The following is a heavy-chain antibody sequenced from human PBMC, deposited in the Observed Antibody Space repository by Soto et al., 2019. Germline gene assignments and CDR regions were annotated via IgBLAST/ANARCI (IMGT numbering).Heavy chain of an antibody. CDR1: VGTFSTSA. V-gene: IGHV1-69*12. Sequence: QVQLVQSGAEVKKPGSSVKVSCKASVGTFSTSAISWVRQAPGQGLEWVGGIMPVFATPDYAQKFQGRVTIAADESTTTAYLELTSLRTDDTAVYYCAREKDRQQLGGNYCYILDVWCQGTAITVSS. CDR2: IMPVFATP. D-gene: IGHD3-3*02. J-gene: IGHJ6*02. CDR3: AREKDRQQLGGNYCYILDV.